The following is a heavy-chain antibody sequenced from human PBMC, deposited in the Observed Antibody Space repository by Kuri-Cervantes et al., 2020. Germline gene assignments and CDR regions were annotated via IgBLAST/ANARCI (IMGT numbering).Heavy chain of an antibody. Sequence: GESLKISCAASGFTFSSYAMHWVRQAPGKGLEWVAVISYDGSNKYYADSVKGRFTISRDNSKNTLYLQMNSLKTEDTAVYYCTRRGGYCSGGSCYSDQRPFDYWGQGTLVTVSS. J-gene: IGHJ4*02. CDR2: ISYDGSNK. CDR3: TRRGGYCSGGSCYSDQRPFDY. D-gene: IGHD2-15*01. V-gene: IGHV3-30*07. CDR1: GFTFSSYA.